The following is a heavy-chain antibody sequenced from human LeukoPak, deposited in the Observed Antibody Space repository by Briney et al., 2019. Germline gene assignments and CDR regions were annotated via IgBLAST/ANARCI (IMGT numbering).Heavy chain of an antibody. CDR2: IYYSGST. CDR1: GGSISSYY. D-gene: IGHD3-22*01. Sequence: SETLSLTCTVSGGSISSYYWSWIRQPPGKGLEWIGYIYYSGSTNYNPSLKSRVTISVDTSKNQFSLKLSSVTAADTAVYYCARDQGRYYDSSGYYSINWFDPWGQGTLVTVSS. V-gene: IGHV4-59*01. J-gene: IGHJ5*02. CDR3: ARDQGRYYDSSGYYSINWFDP.